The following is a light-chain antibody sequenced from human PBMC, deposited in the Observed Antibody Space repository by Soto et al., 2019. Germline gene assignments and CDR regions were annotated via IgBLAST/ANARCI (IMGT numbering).Light chain of an antibody. CDR1: QSVSSSS. CDR3: QQYGSSPWT. J-gene: IGKJ1*01. V-gene: IGKV3-20*01. CDR2: GTS. Sequence: EIVLTQSPGTLSLSPGERATLSCRASQSVSSSSLAWYQQKPGRAPRILIFGTSTRATGIPDRFSGSGSGTDVALTVSGLEPEDFAVYYCQQYGSSPWTFGQGTKVEIK.